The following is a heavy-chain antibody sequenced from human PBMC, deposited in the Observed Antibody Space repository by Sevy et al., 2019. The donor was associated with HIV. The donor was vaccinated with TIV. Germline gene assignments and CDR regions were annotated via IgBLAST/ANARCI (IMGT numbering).Heavy chain of an antibody. V-gene: IGHV3-7*01. D-gene: IGHD6-19*01. CDR3: ARDLRRAVAGAVFDY. CDR1: GFTFSSYW. J-gene: IGHJ4*02. Sequence: GGSLRLSCAASGFTFSSYWMSWVRQAPGKGLEWVANIKQDGSGKYYVDSVKGRFTISRDNAKNSLYLQMNSLRAEDTAVYYCARDLRRAVAGAVFDYWGQGTLVTVSS. CDR2: IKQDGSGK.